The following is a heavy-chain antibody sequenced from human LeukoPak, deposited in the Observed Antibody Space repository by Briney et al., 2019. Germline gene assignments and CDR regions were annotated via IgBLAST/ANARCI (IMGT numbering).Heavy chain of an antibody. CDR2: IYTSGST. CDR1: GGSISSGSYY. V-gene: IGHV4-61*02. CDR3: ATTANSYYYYYYMDV. D-gene: IGHD1-1*01. Sequence: SQTLSLTCTVSGGSISSGSYYWSWIRQPAGKGLEWIGRIYTSGSTNYNLSLKSRVTISVDTSKNQFSLKLSSMTAADTAVYYCATTANSYYYYYYMDVWGKGTTVTVSS. J-gene: IGHJ6*03.